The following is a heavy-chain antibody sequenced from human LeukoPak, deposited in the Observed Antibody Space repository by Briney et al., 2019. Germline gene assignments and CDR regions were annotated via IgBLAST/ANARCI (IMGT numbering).Heavy chain of an antibody. Sequence: PSETLSLTCAVSGYSISSGHYWGWIRQPPGKGLEWIGSIYHSGGTYYNPSLKSRVTISVDTSKNQFSLKMKSVTAADTAVYCAGFTPEVDYCSQGTLVTVSS. CDR2: IYHSGGT. CDR1: GYSISSGHY. V-gene: IGHV4-38-2*01. J-gene: IGHJ4*02. CDR3: GFTPEVDY. D-gene: IGHD3-10*02.